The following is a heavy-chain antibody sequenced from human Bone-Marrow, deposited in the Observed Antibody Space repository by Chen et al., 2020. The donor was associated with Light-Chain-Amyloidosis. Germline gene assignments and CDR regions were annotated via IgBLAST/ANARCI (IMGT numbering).Heavy chain of an antibody. CDR2: VNPTRGGT. D-gene: IGHD5-18*01. CDR3: AGGGVRGYSYGYYYYYDMDV. V-gene: IGHV1-2*02. CDR1: EYTFTDYY. J-gene: IGHJ6*02. Sequence: QVQLVQSGAEVKKPGASVKVSCKASEYTFTDYYMHWVRQAPGQGLEWMGWVNPTRGGTDYAQEFRGRGTFTRDTSISTAYMELSGLRSDDTAVYYCAGGGVRGYSYGYYYYYDMDVWGQGTTVTVSS.